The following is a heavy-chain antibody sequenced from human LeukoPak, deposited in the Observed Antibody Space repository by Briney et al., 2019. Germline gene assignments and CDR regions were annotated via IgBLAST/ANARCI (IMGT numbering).Heavy chain of an antibody. V-gene: IGHV3-30*02. D-gene: IGHD4-23*01. CDR2: IRYDGNNK. Sequence: GGSLRLSCAASGFTFTTCAMHWVRQAPGKGLEWVAYIRYDGNNKNYADSVKGRLTISRDNSKDMLYLQMNSLRPEDTAVYYCAKGDDYGANTRLPKYNWFDPWGQGTLVTVSS. CDR3: AKGDDYGANTRLPKYNWFDP. CDR1: GFTFTTCA. J-gene: IGHJ5*02.